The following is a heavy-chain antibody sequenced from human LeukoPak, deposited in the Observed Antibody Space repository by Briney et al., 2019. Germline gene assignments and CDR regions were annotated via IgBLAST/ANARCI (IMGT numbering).Heavy chain of an antibody. J-gene: IGHJ4*02. D-gene: IGHD3-10*01. Sequence: GEPLKISCTGSGYSFSTSWIGWVRQMPGKGLEWMGIIYPGGSTTCYSPSFQGQAIISADKYINPSYLQWNSLKDSDTAIYYCARHSRPSGTYRSVDSWGQGTLVTVSS. CDR1: GYSFSTSW. CDR2: IYPGGSTT. V-gene: IGHV5-51*01. CDR3: ARHSRPSGTYRSVDS.